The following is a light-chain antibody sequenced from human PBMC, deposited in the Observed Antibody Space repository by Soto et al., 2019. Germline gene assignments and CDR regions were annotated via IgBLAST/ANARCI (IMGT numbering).Light chain of an antibody. V-gene: IGKV1-5*03. CDR1: QSISSW. CDR3: QYYNDYCWT. CDR2: KTS. Sequence: DIPLTQSPSTLSASVGDRVTITCRANQSISSWLAWYQQKPGKAPNFLIYKTSNLESGVPSRFSGSGSGTEFTLTISSLQPDDFATYYCQYYNDYCWTFGQGTKVEIK. J-gene: IGKJ1*01.